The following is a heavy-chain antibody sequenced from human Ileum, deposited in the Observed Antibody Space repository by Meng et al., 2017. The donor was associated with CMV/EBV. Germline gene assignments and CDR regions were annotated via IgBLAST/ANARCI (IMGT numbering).Heavy chain of an antibody. V-gene: IGHV3-23*01. CDR2: ISGGGDVS. CDR3: AKGYAFEI. Sequence: GGSLRLSCAASGFTFSTYTMTWVRLAPGTGLEWVSSISGGGDVSYHADSVKGRFTTSRDNSKNTLYLQMNSLRAEDTAVYYCAKGYAFEIWGQGTLVTVSS. D-gene: IGHD5-18*01. CDR1: GFTFSTYT. J-gene: IGHJ3*02.